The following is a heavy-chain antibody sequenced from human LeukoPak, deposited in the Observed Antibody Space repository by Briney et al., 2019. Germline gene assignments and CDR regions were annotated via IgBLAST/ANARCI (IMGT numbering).Heavy chain of an antibody. CDR1: GFTFSSYA. CDR2: IGAGGTFT. D-gene: IGHD1-26*01. CDR3: ARKGSGYGMDV. J-gene: IGHJ6*02. Sequence: PGGSLRLSCTASGFTFSSYAMNWVRQAPGKGLEWVSGIGAGGTFTYYADSVKGRFTISRDNAKNSLFLQMNSLRAEDTAVYYCARKGSGYGMDVWGQGTTVTVSS. V-gene: IGHV3-23*01.